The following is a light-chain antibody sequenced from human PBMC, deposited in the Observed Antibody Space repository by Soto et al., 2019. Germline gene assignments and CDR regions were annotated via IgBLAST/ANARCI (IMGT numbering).Light chain of an antibody. Sequence: QSVLTQPPSASGTPGQRVTISCSGSSSNIGRNTVNWYQQFPGTAPKLLIYGNNQRPSGVPDRFYGSKSGTSASLAISGLQSEDEADYYCEAWDDSLSGPVFGGGTKVTVL. CDR1: SSNIGRNT. CDR3: EAWDDSLSGPV. V-gene: IGLV1-44*01. J-gene: IGLJ3*02. CDR2: GNN.